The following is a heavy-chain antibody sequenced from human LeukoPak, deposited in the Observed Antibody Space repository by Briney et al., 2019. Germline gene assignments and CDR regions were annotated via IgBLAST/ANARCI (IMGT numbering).Heavy chain of an antibody. CDR2: IYYSGST. CDR1: GGSISSGGYY. J-gene: IGHJ3*02. D-gene: IGHD3-3*01. V-gene: IGHV4-31*03. Sequence: PSQTLSLTCTVSGGSISSGGYYWSWIRQHPGKGLEWIGYIYYSGSTYYNPSLKSRVTISVDTPKNQFSLKLSSVTAADTAVYYCARGPLYYDFWSGPADDAFDIWGQGTMVTVSS. CDR3: ARGPLYYDFWSGPADDAFDI.